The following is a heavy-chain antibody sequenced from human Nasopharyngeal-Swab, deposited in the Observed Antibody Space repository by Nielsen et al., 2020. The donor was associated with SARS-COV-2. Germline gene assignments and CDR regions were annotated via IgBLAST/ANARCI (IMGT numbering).Heavy chain of an antibody. J-gene: IGHJ6*03. CDR3: ARDAWGRAARPQGYYYYMDV. CDR1: GGSFSGYY. CDR2: INHSGST. Sequence: SQTLSLTCAVYGGSFSGYYWSWIRQPPGKGLEWIGEINHSGSTNYNPSLKSRVTISVDTSKNQFSLKLSSVTAADTAVYYCARDAWGRAARPQGYYYYMDVWGKGTTVTVSS. D-gene: IGHD3-16*01. V-gene: IGHV4-34*01.